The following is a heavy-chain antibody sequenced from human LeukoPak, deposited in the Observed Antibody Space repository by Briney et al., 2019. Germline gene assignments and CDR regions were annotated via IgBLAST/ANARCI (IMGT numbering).Heavy chain of an antibody. J-gene: IGHJ3*02. Sequence: SETLSLTCTVSGVSISSYYWSWIRQPPGKGLEWIGYMYSSGSTNYTPSLKSRVTISGDTSKNQFSLKLTSVTAADTAVYYCARERIMLSLGSDALDIWGQGTMVTVSS. V-gene: IGHV4-59*12. CDR2: MYSSGST. D-gene: IGHD3-16*01. CDR1: GVSISSYY. CDR3: ARERIMLSLGSDALDI.